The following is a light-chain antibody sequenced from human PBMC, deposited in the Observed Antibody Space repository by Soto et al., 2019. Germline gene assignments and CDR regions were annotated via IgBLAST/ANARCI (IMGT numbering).Light chain of an antibody. V-gene: IGKV3-15*01. Sequence: EIVMTQSPATLSVSPGERATLSCRASQSVSSNLAWYQQKPGQAPRLLIFGASTRATGIPARISGSGSGTEFTLTISSLQSEDCAVYYCQLYYNWPPNSFGQGTKLAIK. J-gene: IGKJ2*01. CDR2: GAS. CDR1: QSVSSN. CDR3: QLYYNWPPNS.